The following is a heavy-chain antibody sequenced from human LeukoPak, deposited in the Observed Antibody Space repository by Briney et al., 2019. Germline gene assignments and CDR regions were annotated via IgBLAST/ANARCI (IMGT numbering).Heavy chain of an antibody. CDR3: AKRTPCVGFDY. Sequence: WGTLRLSCAASGCSFSSYSMSWVRQAPGKGLEWVSDISGGGGSTYYAYSMRGRSTISRDNSKNTLYLQSNSLRADDTAVYYCAKRTPCVGFDYWGQGTLVTVSS. J-gene: IGHJ4*02. CDR1: GCSFSSYS. CDR2: ISGGGGST. V-gene: IGHV3-23*01.